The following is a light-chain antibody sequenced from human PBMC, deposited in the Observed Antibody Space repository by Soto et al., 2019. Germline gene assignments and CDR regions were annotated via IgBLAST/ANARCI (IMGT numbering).Light chain of an antibody. CDR2: TLS. Sequence: IVMTQSPLSLSFTPGEAASISCMSSARLLHKNGYNYVDWYMQKPGQSPQLLIYTLSYRASGVPDRFSGSGSGTDFTLKISRVEAEDVGVYYCMQRIEFPLTFGGGTKVDI. V-gene: IGKV2-40*01. CDR3: MQRIEFPLT. CDR1: ARLLHKNGYNY. J-gene: IGKJ4*01.